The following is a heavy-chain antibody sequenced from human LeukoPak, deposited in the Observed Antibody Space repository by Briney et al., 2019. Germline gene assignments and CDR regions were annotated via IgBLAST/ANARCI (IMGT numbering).Heavy chain of an antibody. Sequence: GRSLRLSCADSGFTFKTYAMHWVRQAPGKGLEWVSRINSDGTSTIYADSVKGRFTISRDNAKSTVYLQMNSLRAEDTAVYYCARTGTGGDLDIWGQGTMVTVSS. J-gene: IGHJ3*02. CDR3: ARTGTGGDLDI. V-gene: IGHV3-74*01. D-gene: IGHD2-8*02. CDR1: GFTFKTYA. CDR2: INSDGTST.